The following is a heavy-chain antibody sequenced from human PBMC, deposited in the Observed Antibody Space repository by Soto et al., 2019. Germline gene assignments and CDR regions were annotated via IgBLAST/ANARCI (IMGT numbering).Heavy chain of an antibody. CDR3: ALRSMAVVPEY. Sequence: QVQLQESGPGLVKPSETLSLTCAVSGDSISSYYCMWIRQPPGKGLESIGYLYYGRSANYNPSLQRPVALSVDTATNQCPLTLSSMTAADTAVYYCALRSMAVVPEYWGQGTLVTVSS. CDR1: GDSISSYY. J-gene: IGHJ4*02. D-gene: IGHD3-22*01. V-gene: IGHV4-59*01. CDR2: LYYGRSA.